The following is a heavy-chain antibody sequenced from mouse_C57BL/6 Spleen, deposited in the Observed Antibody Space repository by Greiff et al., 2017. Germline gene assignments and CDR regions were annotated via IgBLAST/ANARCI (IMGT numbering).Heavy chain of an antibody. CDR3: AGRGGYYGDFDY. D-gene: IGHD1-2*01. Sequence: QVQLQQPGAELVKPGASVKLSCKASGYTFTSYGMHWVKQRTGRGLEWIGRIDPNSGGTKYNEKFKSKATLTVDKPSSTAYMQLSSLTPSYAAVYDCAGRGGYYGDFDYWGQGTTRTVYS. V-gene: IGHV1-72*01. CDR1: GYTFTSYG. J-gene: IGHJ2*01. CDR2: IDPNSGGT.